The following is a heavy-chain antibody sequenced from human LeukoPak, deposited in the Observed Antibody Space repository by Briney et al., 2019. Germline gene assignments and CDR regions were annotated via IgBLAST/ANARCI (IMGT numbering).Heavy chain of an antibody. CDR1: GFTFSSYS. J-gene: IGHJ3*02. CDR3: ARDPYSSGWYKDAFDI. CDR2: ISGSSSYI. Sequence: GGSLRLSCAASGFTFSSYSMNWVRQAPGKGLEWVSSISGSSSYINYADSVKGRFTISRDNAQNSLFLQLSSLRAEDTAVYYCARDPYSSGWYKDAFDIWGQGTMVTVSS. V-gene: IGHV3-21*01. D-gene: IGHD6-19*01.